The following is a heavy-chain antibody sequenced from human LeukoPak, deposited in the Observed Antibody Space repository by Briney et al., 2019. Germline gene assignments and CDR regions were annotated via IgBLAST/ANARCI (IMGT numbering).Heavy chain of an antibody. CDR2: INSDGSST. V-gene: IGHV3-74*01. D-gene: IGHD6-13*01. CDR1: GFTFSSYW. Sequence: GGSLRLSCAASGFTFSSYWMHWVRQAPGKGLVWVSRINSDGSSTSYADSVKGRFTISRDNAKNTLYLQMNSLRAEGTAVYYCARAWYSSSWYIDYWGQGTLVTVSS. J-gene: IGHJ4*02. CDR3: ARAWYSSSWYIDY.